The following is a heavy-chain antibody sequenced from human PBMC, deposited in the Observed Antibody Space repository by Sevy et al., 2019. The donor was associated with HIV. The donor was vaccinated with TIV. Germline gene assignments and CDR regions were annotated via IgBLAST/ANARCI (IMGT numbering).Heavy chain of an antibody. CDR3: AKDLRSGDILTGYLNY. J-gene: IGHJ4*02. V-gene: IGHV3-9*01. CDR2: ITWDGGRT. D-gene: IGHD3-9*01. Sequence: GGSLRLSCTASGFKFDDYAMHWVRQPPGKGLEWVSGITWDGGRTGYADSVKGRFIISRDNTKSSLYLQMNSLRAEDTALYYCAKDLRSGDILTGYLNYWGQGILVTVSS. CDR1: GFKFDDYA.